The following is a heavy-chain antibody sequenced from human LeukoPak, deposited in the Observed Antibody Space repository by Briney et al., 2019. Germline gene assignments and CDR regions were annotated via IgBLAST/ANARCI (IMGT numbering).Heavy chain of an antibody. CDR2: IYHSGST. V-gene: IGHV4-30-2*01. CDR3: ARASANAYDPSGYYYMDV. D-gene: IGHD5-12*01. CDR1: GGSISSGVYY. J-gene: IGHJ6*03. Sequence: TRSLTGAVAGGSISSGVYYGSWIRRPPGEGLAWIWYIYHSGSTYYNPSLKSRVTISVDRSKIQFSLKLSSLTAADTAVYYCARASANAYDPSGYYYMDVWGQGTPVTVSS.